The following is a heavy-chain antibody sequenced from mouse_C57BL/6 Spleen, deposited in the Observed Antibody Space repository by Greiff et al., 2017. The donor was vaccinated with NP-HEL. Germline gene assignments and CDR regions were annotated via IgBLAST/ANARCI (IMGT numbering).Heavy chain of an antibody. Sequence: VQLQQPGAELVKPGASVKLSCKASGYTFTSYWMPWVKQRPGRGLEWIGRIDPNSGGTKYNEKFKSKATLTVDKPSSTAYIQLSSLTSEDSAVYYCAKFTVVARGYFDVWGTGTTVTVSS. J-gene: IGHJ1*03. CDR1: GYTFTSYW. D-gene: IGHD1-1*01. CDR3: AKFTVVARGYFDV. V-gene: IGHV1-72*01. CDR2: IDPNSGGT.